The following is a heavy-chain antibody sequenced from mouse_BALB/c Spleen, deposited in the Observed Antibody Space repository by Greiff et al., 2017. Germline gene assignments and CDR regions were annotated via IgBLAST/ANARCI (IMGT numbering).Heavy chain of an antibody. CDR2: ISSGGGST. D-gene: IGHD2-10*01. CDR1: GFAFSSYD. V-gene: IGHV5-12-1*01. J-gene: IGHJ4*01. CDR3: ARPAYYGNYGAMDY. Sequence: EVKVVESGGGLVKPGGSLKLSCAASGFAFSSYDMSWVRQTPEKRLEWVAYISSGGGSTYYPDTVKGRFTISRDNTKNTLYLQMSSLKSEDTAMYYCARPAYYGNYGAMDYWGQGTSVTVSS.